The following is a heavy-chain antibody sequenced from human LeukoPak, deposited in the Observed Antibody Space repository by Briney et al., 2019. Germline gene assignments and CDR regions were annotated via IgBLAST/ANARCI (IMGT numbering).Heavy chain of an antibody. Sequence: PGRSLRLSCAASGFTFSSYWMHWVRQAPGKGLVWVSGINNDGSSAKYADSVKGRFTISRDNAKNTLYVQANSLRVDDTAVYYCARGQGHGFDIWGQGTMVTVSS. CDR3: ARGQGHGFDI. CDR1: GFTFSSYW. CDR2: INNDGSSA. V-gene: IGHV3-74*01. J-gene: IGHJ3*02.